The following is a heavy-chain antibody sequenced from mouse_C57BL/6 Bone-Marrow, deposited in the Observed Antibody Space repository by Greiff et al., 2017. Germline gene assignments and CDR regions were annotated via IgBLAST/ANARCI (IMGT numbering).Heavy chain of an antibody. V-gene: IGHV3-6*01. D-gene: IGHD2-2*01. CDR1: GYSITSGYY. Sequence: ESGPGLVKPSQSLSLTCSVTGYSITSGYYWNWIRQFPGNKLEWMGYISYDGSNNYNPSLKNRISITRDTSKNQFFLKLNSVTTEDTATYYCARDPRVTTYYAMDYWGQGTSVTVSS. J-gene: IGHJ4*01. CDR3: ARDPRVTTYYAMDY. CDR2: ISYDGSN.